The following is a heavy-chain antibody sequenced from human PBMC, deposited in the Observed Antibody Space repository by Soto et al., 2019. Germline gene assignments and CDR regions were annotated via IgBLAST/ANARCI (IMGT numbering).Heavy chain of an antibody. CDR1: GFTFSSYG. Sequence: QVQLVESGGGVVQPGRSLRLSCAASGFTFSSYGMHWVRQAPGKGLEWVAVIWYDGSNKYYADSVKGRFTISRDNSKNTLYLQMNSLRAEYTAVYYCARDHQAAVAVPYYYYGMDVWGQGTTVTVSS. CDR2: IWYDGSNK. D-gene: IGHD6-19*01. CDR3: ARDHQAAVAVPYYYYGMDV. V-gene: IGHV3-33*01. J-gene: IGHJ6*02.